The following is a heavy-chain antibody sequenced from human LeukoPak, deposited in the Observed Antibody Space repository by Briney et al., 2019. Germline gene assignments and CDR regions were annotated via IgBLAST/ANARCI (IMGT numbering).Heavy chain of an antibody. CDR1: GGSISSSNW. CDR2: IYHSGST. Sequence: SETLSLTCAVSGGSISSSNWWSWVRQPPGKGLEWIGEIYHSGSTNYNPSLKSRVTISVDKSKNQFSLKLSSVTAADTAVYYCARGKRWLQYYFDYWGQGTLVTVSS. D-gene: IGHD5-24*01. CDR3: ARGKRWLQYYFDY. V-gene: IGHV4-4*02. J-gene: IGHJ4*02.